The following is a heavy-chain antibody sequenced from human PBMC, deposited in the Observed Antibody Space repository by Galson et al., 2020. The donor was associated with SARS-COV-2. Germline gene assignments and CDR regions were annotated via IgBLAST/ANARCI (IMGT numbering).Heavy chain of an antibody. CDR3: ARDLYGSPTSSPFY. D-gene: IGHD6-13*01. J-gene: IGHJ4*02. CDR2: ISYDGNNI. CDR1: GFSFSNYA. Sequence: GESLKISCAVSGFSFSNYAMHWVRQAPGKGLEWVAVISYDGNNIHYADSVKGRFTISRDNSKNTLYLQMNSLGTDDTAVYFCARDLYGSPTSSPFYWGQGTLVTVSS. V-gene: IGHV3-30-3*01.